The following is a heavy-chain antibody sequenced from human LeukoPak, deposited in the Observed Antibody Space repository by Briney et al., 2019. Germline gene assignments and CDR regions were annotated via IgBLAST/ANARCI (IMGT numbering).Heavy chain of an antibody. D-gene: IGHD5-12*01. CDR1: GFVLSDFG. CDR3: AKESDSGYHSEGPKN. J-gene: IGHJ4*02. CDR2: VRNDGSNE. V-gene: IGHV3-30*02. Sequence: GGSLRLSCAASGFVLSDFGMHWVRQAPGKGLEWVAFVRNDGSNEYYVGSVKGRFTISRDKSKNTLYLQMNSLRAEDTAVYSCAKESDSGYHSEGPKNWGLGTLVTVSS.